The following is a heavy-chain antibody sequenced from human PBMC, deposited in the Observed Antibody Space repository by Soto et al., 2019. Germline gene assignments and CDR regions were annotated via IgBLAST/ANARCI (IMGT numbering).Heavy chain of an antibody. CDR2: INVANGDT. CDR1: GYTLTAYP. J-gene: IGHJ4*01. Sequence: QVQLVQSGAEVKQPGASVKVSCKASGYTLTAYPIHWVRQAPGQRLEWMGWINVANGDTGYSQKFQGRVTVTRDTSASTVYMELSSLTSEDTAVYYFARKDYYGAGVYYFDLLGHVTLVTVSS. CDR3: ARKDYYGAGVYYFDL. D-gene: IGHD3-10*01. V-gene: IGHV1-3*01.